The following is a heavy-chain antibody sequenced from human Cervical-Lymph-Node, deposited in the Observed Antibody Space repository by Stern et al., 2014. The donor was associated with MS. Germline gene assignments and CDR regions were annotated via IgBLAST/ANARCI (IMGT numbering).Heavy chain of an antibody. Sequence: VHLVEFGAEVKKLGSSLKVFCKTSGGHFSSIEISWVRQSCGQGLEWLVGIIIFFGTTNYPQKFQHRVTIIANESTNTFNMELISLRSEDTAFYYCVRDQGVIAASWGQGTLVTVSS. CDR1: GGHFSSIE. CDR3: VRDQGVIAAS. J-gene: IGHJ4*02. D-gene: IGHD3-10*01. V-gene: IGHV1-69*01. CDR2: IIIFFGTT.